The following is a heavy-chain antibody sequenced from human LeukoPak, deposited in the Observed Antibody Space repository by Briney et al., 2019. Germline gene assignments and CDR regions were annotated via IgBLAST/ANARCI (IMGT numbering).Heavy chain of an antibody. V-gene: IGHV4-39*01. CDR2: IYYSGST. CDR3: ARTESRGYSYGYNYYYYMDV. Sequence: PSETLSLTCTVSGGSISSSYYYWGWIRQPPGKGLEWIGTIYYSGSTYYNPSLKSRVTISVDTSKNQFSLKLSSVTAADTAVYYCARTESRGYSYGYNYYYYMDVWGKGTTVTVSS. J-gene: IGHJ6*03. CDR1: GGSISSSYYY. D-gene: IGHD5-18*01.